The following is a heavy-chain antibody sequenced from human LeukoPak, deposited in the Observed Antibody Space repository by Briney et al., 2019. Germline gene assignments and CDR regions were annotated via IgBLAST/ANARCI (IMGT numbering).Heavy chain of an antibody. CDR1: GFTFTDYW. J-gene: IGHJ4*01. V-gene: IGHV3-7*01. CDR3: ARDGTAPGLYFDL. Sequence: PGGSLRLSCAFYGFTFTDYWMNWVRQAPGKGLKWVASIRQDGGEKYYVDSVKGRFTISRDNAKNSLYLQMSSLRAEDTAVYYCARDGTAPGLYFDLWGQGTLVAVCS. CDR2: IRQDGGEK. D-gene: IGHD6-13*01.